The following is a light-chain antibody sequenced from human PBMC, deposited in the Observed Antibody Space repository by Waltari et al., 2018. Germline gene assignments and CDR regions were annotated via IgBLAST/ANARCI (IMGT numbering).Light chain of an antibody. Sequence: DIQMTQSPSSLSASVGDRVTITCRASQSISSYLNWYQQKPGKAPELLIYATSSLQSGVPSRFSGRGSGTDFTLTISSLQPEDFATYYCQQSYSTPQTFGQGTKVEIK. J-gene: IGKJ1*01. CDR1: QSISSY. CDR3: QQSYSTPQT. CDR2: ATS. V-gene: IGKV1-39*01.